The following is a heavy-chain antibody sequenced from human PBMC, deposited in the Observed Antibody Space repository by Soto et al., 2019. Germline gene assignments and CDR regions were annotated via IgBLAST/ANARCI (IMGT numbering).Heavy chain of an antibody. CDR2: IYYSGST. D-gene: IGHD1-20*01. Sequence: SETLSLTCTVSGGSISSYYWSWIRQPPGKGLECIWYIYYSGSTNYNPSLKSRVTISVDTSKNQFSLKLSSVTAADTAVYYCARGGITGEYYYYYYMDVWGKGTTVTVSS. CDR1: GGSISSYY. CDR3: ARGGITGEYYYYYYMDV. J-gene: IGHJ6*03. V-gene: IGHV4-59*01.